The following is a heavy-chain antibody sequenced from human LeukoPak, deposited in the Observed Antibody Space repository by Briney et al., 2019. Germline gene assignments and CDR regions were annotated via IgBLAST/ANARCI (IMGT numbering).Heavy chain of an antibody. CDR1: GFTFSNFG. Sequence: PGGSLRLSCTASGFTFSNFGMHWVRQAPGKGLEWVAFIRYDGTNKYYADSVKGRFTISRDNSRNTLYLQMNSLRTEDTAMYYCARGGSSWDFAFDIWGQGTMVTVSS. V-gene: IGHV3-30*02. J-gene: IGHJ3*02. D-gene: IGHD6-13*01. CDR2: IRYDGTNK. CDR3: ARGGSSWDFAFDI.